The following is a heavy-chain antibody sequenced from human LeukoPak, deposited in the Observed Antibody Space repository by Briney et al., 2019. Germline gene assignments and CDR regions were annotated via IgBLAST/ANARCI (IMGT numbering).Heavy chain of an antibody. CDR1: GGTFSSYA. V-gene: IGHV1-69*04. CDR3: ATQQLGHYGSGSYYFDY. Sequence: SVKVSCKASGGTFSSYAISWVRHAPGQGLEWMGRIIPILGIANYAQKFQGRVTITADKSTSTAYMELSSLRSEDTAVYYCATQQLGHYGSGSYYFDYWGQGTLVTVSS. CDR2: IIPILGIA. J-gene: IGHJ4*02. D-gene: IGHD3-10*01.